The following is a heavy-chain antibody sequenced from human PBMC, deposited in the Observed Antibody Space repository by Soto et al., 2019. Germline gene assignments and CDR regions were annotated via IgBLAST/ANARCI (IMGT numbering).Heavy chain of an antibody. J-gene: IGHJ6*02. CDR3: AKENGYSSGCYGGYYGMDV. Sequence: GGSLRLSCAASGFTFSSYGMHWVRQAPGKGLEWVAVISYDGSNKYYADSVKGRFTISRDNSKNTLYLQMNSLRAEDTAVYYCAKENGYSSGCYGGYYGMDVWVQGTTVTVS. CDR2: ISYDGSNK. V-gene: IGHV3-30*18. D-gene: IGHD6-19*01. CDR1: GFTFSSYG.